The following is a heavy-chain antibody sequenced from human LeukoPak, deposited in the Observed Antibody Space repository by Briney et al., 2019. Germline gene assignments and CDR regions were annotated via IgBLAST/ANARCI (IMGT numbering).Heavy chain of an antibody. D-gene: IGHD3-22*01. J-gene: IGHJ2*01. V-gene: IGHV1-46*01. CDR3: ARQGYYYDSSGSNTRRYFDL. CDR2: INPSGGST. CDR1: GYTFTSYY. Sequence: ASVKVSCKASGYTFTSYYMHWVRQAPGQGLEWMGIINPSGGSTSYAQKFQGRVTMTRDTSTSTVYMGLSSLRSEDTAVYYCARQGYYYDSSGSNTRRYFDLWGRGTLVTVSS.